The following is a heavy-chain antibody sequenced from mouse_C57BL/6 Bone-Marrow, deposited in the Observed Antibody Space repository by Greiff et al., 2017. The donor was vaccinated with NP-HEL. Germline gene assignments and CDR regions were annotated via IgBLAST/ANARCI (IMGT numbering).Heavy chain of an antibody. V-gene: IGHV1-63*01. CDR2: IYPGGGYT. Sequence: QVQLKQSGAELVRPGTSVKMSCKASGYTFTNYWIGWAKQRPGHGLEWIGDIYPGGGYTNYDEKFKSKATLTVDKSSSTAYMQLSSLTSEDSAVYYCAGDYDGSSYYFDYWGQGTTLTVSS. J-gene: IGHJ2*01. CDR1: GYTFTNYW. D-gene: IGHD1-1*01. CDR3: AGDYDGSSYYFDY.